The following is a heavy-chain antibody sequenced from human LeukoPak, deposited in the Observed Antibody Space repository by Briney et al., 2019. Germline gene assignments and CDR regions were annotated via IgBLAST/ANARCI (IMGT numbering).Heavy chain of an antibody. Sequence: PSETLSLTCTVSGGSISSYYWSWIRQPPGKGLEWIGYIYYSGSTYYNPSLKSRVTISVDTSKNQFSLKLSSVTAADTAVYYCARQATVVTNWYFDLWGRGTLVTVSS. V-gene: IGHV4-59*08. J-gene: IGHJ2*01. CDR2: IYYSGST. CDR3: ARQATVVTNWYFDL. CDR1: GGSISSYY. D-gene: IGHD4-23*01.